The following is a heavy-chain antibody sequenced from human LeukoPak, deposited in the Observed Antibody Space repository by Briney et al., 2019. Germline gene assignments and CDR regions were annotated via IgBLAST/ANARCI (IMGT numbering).Heavy chain of an antibody. J-gene: IGHJ4*02. CDR1: GGSVSNYY. Sequence: SETLSLTCTVSGGSVSNYYWSWIRRSAGKGLEWIGRISISDGTNFNPSLKSRVSMSVDASRNQFSLKLTSVTAADTAVYYCARLRRHSSDWYADDYWGQGTLVTVSS. D-gene: IGHD6-19*01. V-gene: IGHV4-4*07. CDR3: ARLRRHSSDWYADDY. CDR2: ISISDGT.